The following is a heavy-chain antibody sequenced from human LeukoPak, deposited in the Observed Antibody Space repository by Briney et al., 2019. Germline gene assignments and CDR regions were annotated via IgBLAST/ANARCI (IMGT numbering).Heavy chain of an antibody. J-gene: IGHJ6*02. CDR1: GGSFSSYY. D-gene: IGHD2-2*01. CDR3: ARDLGYCSSTSCQRPEFYYYGMDV. V-gene: IGHV4-59*01. Sequence: SETLFLTCTVSGGSFSSYYWSWIRQPPGKGLEWIGYIYYSGSTNYNPSLKSRVTISVDTSKKQFSLKLSSVTAADTAVYYCARDLGYCSSTSCQRPEFYYYGMDVWGQGTTVTVSS. CDR2: IYYSGST.